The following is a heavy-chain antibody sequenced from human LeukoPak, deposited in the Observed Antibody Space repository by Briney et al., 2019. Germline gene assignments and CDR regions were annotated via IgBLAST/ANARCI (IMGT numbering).Heavy chain of an antibody. CDR3: TTGVVGRDY. J-gene: IGHJ4*02. V-gene: IGHV3-15*04. D-gene: IGHD2-21*01. CDR2: IETKTDGGTT. CDR1: GFTFSNAW. Sequence: PGGSLRLSCAASGFTFSNAWMTWVRQAPGKGLEWVGRIETKTDGGTTDYAAPVKGRFTISRDDSKNTLYLQMNSLKTEDAAVYYCTTGVVGRDYWGLGTLVTVSS.